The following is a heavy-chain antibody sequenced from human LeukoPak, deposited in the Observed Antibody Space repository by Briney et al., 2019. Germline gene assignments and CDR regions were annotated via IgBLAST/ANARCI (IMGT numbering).Heavy chain of an antibody. CDR1: GGSFSGYY. CDR2: INHSGST. J-gene: IGHJ4*02. V-gene: IGHV4-34*01. Sequence: PSETLSLTCAVYGGSFSGYYWSWIRQPPGKGLEWIGEINHSGSTNYNPSLKSRVTISVDTSKNQFSLKLSSVTAADTAVYYCARDQGPGDYWGQGTLVTVSS. CDR3: ARDQGPGDY.